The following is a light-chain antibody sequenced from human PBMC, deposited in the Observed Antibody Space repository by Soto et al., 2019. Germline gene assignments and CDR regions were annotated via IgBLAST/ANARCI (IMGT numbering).Light chain of an antibody. CDR3: MQALESPPT. Sequence: DIVMTQSPLSLPVTPGEPASISCRSSQSLLNRNGQNCLDWYLQKPGQSPQLLIHMGFIRASGVPDRFSGSASGTYFTLTISRVEAEDVGVHYCMQALESPPTFGGGTKVEIK. J-gene: IGKJ4*01. V-gene: IGKV2-28*01. CDR1: QSLLNRNGQNC. CDR2: MGF.